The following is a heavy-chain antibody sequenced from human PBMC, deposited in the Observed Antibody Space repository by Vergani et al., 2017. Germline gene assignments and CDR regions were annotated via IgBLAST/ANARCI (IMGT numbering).Heavy chain of an antibody. V-gene: IGHV3-11*04. CDR3: AKNPGISTTRHYYAMDV. CDR2: ISPVASTV. J-gene: IGHJ6*02. CDR1: GFKFSDHS. Sequence: LEESGGGSVKPGGSLRPPFSASGFKFSDHSMSWIPQAPGKGLGGVSHISPVASTVSYTDSVTGRLPVSRDNDNNALTLDMTTLRVEDPAVYYCAKNPGISTTRHYYAMDVWGQGTTVTVSS. D-gene: IGHD1-1*01.